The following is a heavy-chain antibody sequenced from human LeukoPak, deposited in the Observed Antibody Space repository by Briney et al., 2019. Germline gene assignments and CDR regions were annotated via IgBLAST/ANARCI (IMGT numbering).Heavy chain of an antibody. CDR3: ARDYGDY. Sequence: LPGGSLRLSCAPSGFTFSSYWMTWVRQAPGRGLEWVANINQVGNETYYVDSVKGRFTISRDNAKNSLFLQMNSLRAEDTAEYYCARDYGDYWGQGTLVTVSS. D-gene: IGHD3-10*01. J-gene: IGHJ4*02. CDR1: GFTFSSYW. CDR2: INQVGNET. V-gene: IGHV3-7*01.